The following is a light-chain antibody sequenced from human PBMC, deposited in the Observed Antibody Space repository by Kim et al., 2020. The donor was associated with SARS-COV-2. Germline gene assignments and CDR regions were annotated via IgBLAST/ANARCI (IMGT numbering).Light chain of an antibody. V-gene: IGKV1-33*01. J-gene: IGKJ2*02. CDR3: QQYDTLPSWT. CDR1: QDISNY. CDR2: DAS. Sequence: DIQMTQSPSSLSASVGDRVTITCQASQDISNYLNWYQQKPGKAPKLLIYDASNLETGVPSRFSGSGSGTDFTFTISSLQPEDIATYYCQQYDTLPSWTFGQGTKLEI.